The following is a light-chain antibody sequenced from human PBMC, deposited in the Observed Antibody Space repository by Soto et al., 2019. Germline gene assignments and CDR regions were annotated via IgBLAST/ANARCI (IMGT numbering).Light chain of an antibody. CDR1: QSFSSN. Sequence: EIVMTQSPATLSVSPGERATLSCRASQSFSSNLAWYQQKPGQAPRLLIYGASTRATGIPARFSGSGSGTECTLTISSLQSEDFAVYYCQQYNNWPQWTFGQGTKVDIX. V-gene: IGKV3-15*01. CDR3: QQYNNWPQWT. J-gene: IGKJ1*01. CDR2: GAS.